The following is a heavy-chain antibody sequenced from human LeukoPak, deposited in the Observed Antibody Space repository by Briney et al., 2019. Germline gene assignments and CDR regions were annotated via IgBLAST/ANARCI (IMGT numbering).Heavy chain of an antibody. CDR3: ARGGPDLYYYDSSGYVSDY. V-gene: IGHV1-18*01. D-gene: IGHD3-22*01. CDR1: GGTFSSYA. J-gene: IGHJ4*02. CDR2: IIAYNGNT. Sequence: ASVKVSCKASGGTFSSYAISWVRQAPGQGLEWMGGIIAYNGNTNYAQKLQGRVTMTTDTSTSTAYMELRSLRSDDTAVYYCARGGPDLYYYDSSGYVSDYWGQGTLVTVSS.